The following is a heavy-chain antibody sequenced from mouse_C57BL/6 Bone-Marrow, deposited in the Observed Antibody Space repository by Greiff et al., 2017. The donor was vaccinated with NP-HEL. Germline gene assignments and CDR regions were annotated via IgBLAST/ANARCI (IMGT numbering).Heavy chain of an antibody. CDR1: GYAFSSSW. CDR2: IYPGDGDT. D-gene: IGHD1-1*01. Sequence: QVQLQQSGPELVKPGASVKISCKASGYAFSSSWMNWVKQRPGKGLEWIGRIYPGDGDTNYNGKFKGKATLTADKSSSTAYMQLSSLTSEDSAVYFCARREGTTVVGGYYYAMDYWGQGTSVTVSS. V-gene: IGHV1-82*01. J-gene: IGHJ4*01. CDR3: ARREGTTVVGGYYYAMDY.